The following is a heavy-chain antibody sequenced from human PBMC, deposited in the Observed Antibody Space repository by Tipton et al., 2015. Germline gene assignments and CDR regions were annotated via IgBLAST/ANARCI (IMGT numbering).Heavy chain of an antibody. CDR1: GFSFVNYT. CDR3: ARDGYDVLTGHSVTFDY. J-gene: IGHJ4*02. CDR2: ISWNGRFT. Sequence: SLRLSCAASGFSFVNYTVHWVRHGPGKGLEWVSVISWNGRFTDYADSVRGRFIVSRDNAKNSLFLQMNSLRAEDTAVYYCARDGYDVLTGHSVTFDYWGQGSLVTVSS. V-gene: IGHV3-20*04. D-gene: IGHD3-9*01.